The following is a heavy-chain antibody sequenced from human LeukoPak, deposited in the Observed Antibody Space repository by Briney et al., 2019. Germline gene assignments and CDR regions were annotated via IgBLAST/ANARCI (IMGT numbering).Heavy chain of an antibody. CDR3: ARRYYDFWSGYYLPFDY. D-gene: IGHD3-3*01. J-gene: IGHJ4*02. V-gene: IGHV4-34*01. CDR1: GFTFSSYW. CDR2: INHSGST. Sequence: GSLRLSCAASGFTFSSYWMSWIRQPPGKGLEWIGEINHSGSTNYNPSLKSRVTISVDTSKNQFSLKLSSVTAADTAVYYCARRYYDFWSGYYLPFDYWGQGTLVTVSS.